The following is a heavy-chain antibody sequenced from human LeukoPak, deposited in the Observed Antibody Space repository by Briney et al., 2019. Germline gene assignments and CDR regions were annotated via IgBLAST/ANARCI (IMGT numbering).Heavy chain of an antibody. Sequence: ASVTVSYKASGYTLTEYYWHWVGQAPGQGREGMGGINPNSGGTNYAQKLQGRVTMTTDTSISTAYMELSRLRSDDTAVYYCARVRVVGALVRRPNYYMDVWGKGTTVTVSS. D-gene: IGHD1-26*01. CDR2: INPNSGGT. CDR3: ARVRVVGALVRRPNYYMDV. CDR1: GYTLTEYY. V-gene: IGHV1-2*02. J-gene: IGHJ6*03.